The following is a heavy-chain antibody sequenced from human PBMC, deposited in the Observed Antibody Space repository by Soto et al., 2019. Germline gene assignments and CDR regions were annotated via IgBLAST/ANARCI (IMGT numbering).Heavy chain of an antibody. CDR3: ARDQGFRVVINSNWFDP. CDR1: GYTFSRYG. J-gene: IGHJ5*02. CDR2: ISAYNGNT. Sequence: SVKVSCKASGYTFSRYGIMWARQAPGQGLEWMGWISAYNGNTNSAEKLRGRLTMTTDASTTTAYMELRSLRSDDTAIYYCARDQGFRVVINSNWFDPWGQGTLVTVSS. D-gene: IGHD2-21*01. V-gene: IGHV1-18*01.